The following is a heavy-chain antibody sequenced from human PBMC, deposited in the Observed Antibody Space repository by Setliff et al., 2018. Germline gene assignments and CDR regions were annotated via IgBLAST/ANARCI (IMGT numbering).Heavy chain of an antibody. V-gene: IGHV4-61*09. CDR2: IYTSGST. J-gene: IGHJ4*02. CDR1: GFTISSGYY. D-gene: IGHD2-8*02. Sequence: SETLSLTCTVSGFTISSGYYWSWSRQPAGKGLEWIGHIYTSGSTNYNPSLKSRVTISVDTSKNQFSLKLSSVTAAYTALYYCTVYNTGSSKDHYWGQGTPVTVSS. CDR3: TVYNTGSSKDHY.